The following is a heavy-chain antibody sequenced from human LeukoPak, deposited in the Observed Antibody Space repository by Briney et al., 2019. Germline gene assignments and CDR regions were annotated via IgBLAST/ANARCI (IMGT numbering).Heavy chain of an antibody. V-gene: IGHV3-7*04. CDR2: IKQDGSEK. CDR1: GLTSSSHW. Sequence: GSLSLSCAASGLTSSSHWMYWVGQAPGKGLEWVAYIKQDGSEKYYVDSVKGRITISRDNAKNSLYLQMNSLRAEDTAVYYCARGVANAFDIWGQGTMVTVSS. D-gene: IGHD2-15*01. CDR3: ARGVANAFDI. J-gene: IGHJ3*02.